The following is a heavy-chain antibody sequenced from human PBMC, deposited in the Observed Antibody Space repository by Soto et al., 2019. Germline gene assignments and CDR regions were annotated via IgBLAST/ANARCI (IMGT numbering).Heavy chain of an antibody. CDR1: GFTFSIYE. Sequence: PGGSLRLSCADSGFTFSIYEMNWVRQAPGKGLEWVSYSSSSGSTAFYADSVKGRFTISRDNAKNSLYLQMNSLRGEDTAFYYCARATGYTLDYWGQGTLVTVSS. V-gene: IGHV3-48*03. CDR3: ARATGYTLDY. J-gene: IGHJ4*02. D-gene: IGHD5-12*01. CDR2: SSSSGSTA.